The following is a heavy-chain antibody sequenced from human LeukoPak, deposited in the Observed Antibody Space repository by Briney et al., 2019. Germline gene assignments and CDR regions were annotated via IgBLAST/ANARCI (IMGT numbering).Heavy chain of an antibody. CDR1: GGSFSSSSYY. Sequence: SETLSLTCTVSGGSFSSSSYYWAWIRRPPGKGLEWLGSWYYDGKTYYNPSLQSRVTVSVDTSKNQFSLKLTSVTAADTAVYYCARGLGEGYPDYWGPGTLVTVSS. CDR2: WYYDGKT. D-gene: IGHD5-24*01. J-gene: IGHJ4*02. CDR3: ARGLGEGYPDY. V-gene: IGHV4-39*01.